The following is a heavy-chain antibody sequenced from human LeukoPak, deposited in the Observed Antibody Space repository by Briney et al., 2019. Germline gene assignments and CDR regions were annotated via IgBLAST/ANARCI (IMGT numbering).Heavy chain of an antibody. CDR3: ARGYCTSTSCSENRYYFDS. CDR2: IYSSGST. V-gene: IGHV4-61*02. D-gene: IGHD2-2*01. J-gene: IGHJ4*02. CDR1: GGSITSAGYS. Sequence: PSETLSLTCTVSGGSITSAGYSWGWIRQPAGKGLEWIGRIYSSGSTNSNPSLKSRVTISVDTSKNQFFLKLSSVIAADTAVYYCARGYCTSTSCSENRYYFDSWGQGTLVTVSS.